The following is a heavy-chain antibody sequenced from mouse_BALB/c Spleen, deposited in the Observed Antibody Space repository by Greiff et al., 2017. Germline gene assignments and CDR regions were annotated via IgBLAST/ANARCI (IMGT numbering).Heavy chain of an antibody. J-gene: IGHJ1*01. D-gene: IGHD2-3*01. CDR2: IYPGDGDT. CDR3: ARCDGYWYFDV. CDR1: GYAFSSYW. Sequence: VQLKESGAELVRPGSSVKISCKASGYAFSSYWMNWVKQRPGQGLEWIGQIYPGDGDTNYNGKFKGKATLTADKSSSTAYMQLSSLTSEDSAVYFCARCDGYWYFDVWGAGTTVTVSS. V-gene: IGHV1-80*01.